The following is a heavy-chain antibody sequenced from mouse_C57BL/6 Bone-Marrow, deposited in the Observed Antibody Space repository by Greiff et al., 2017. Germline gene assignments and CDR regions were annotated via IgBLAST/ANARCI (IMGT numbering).Heavy chain of an antibody. CDR3: ARRDYGSSYRY. J-gene: IGHJ2*01. CDR1: GYTFTSYG. CDR2: IYPRSGNT. D-gene: IGHD1-1*01. V-gene: IGHV1-81*01. Sequence: VKLQESGAELARPGASVKLSCKASGYTFTSYGISWVKQRTGQGFEWIGEIYPRSGNTYYNEKFKGKATLTADKSSSTAYMELRSLTSEDSAVYFCARRDYGSSYRYWGQGTTLTVSS.